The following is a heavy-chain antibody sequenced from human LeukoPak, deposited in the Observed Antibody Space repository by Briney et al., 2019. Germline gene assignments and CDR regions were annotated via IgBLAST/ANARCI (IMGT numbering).Heavy chain of an antibody. D-gene: IGHD1-14*01. V-gene: IGHV4-59*01. CDR1: GGSISNYF. CDR3: ARFPGGAEYRHYYYMDV. CDR2: IYYSETT. J-gene: IGHJ6*03. Sequence: SETLSLTCSVSGGSISNYFWSWIRQPPGKGLECIGFIYYSETTNYNPSFKSRVTISVDTSKNQFSLKLNSVTAADTAVYYCARFPGGAEYRHYYYMDVWGKGTTVTISS.